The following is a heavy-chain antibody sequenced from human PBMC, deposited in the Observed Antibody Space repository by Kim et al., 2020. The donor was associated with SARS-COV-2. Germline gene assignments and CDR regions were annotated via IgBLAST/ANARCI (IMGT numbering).Heavy chain of an antibody. CDR2: INPNGGRT. V-gene: IGHV1-46*01. Sequence: ASVKVSCKASGYTFTSYSIHWVRQAPGQGLEWMGLINPNGGRTSYPQKFQGRVTMTRDTSTSTVYMELRSLRSEDTAVYYCARAMAYCSGDCHKLNYYYGMDDWGQGTTVTVSS. D-gene: IGHD2-21*02. CDR3: ARAMAYCSGDCHKLNYYYGMDD. J-gene: IGHJ6*02. CDR1: GYTFTSYS.